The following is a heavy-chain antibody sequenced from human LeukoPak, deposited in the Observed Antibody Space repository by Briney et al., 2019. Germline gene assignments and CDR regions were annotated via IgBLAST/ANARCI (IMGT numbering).Heavy chain of an antibody. V-gene: IGHV5-51*01. J-gene: IGHJ6*03. D-gene: IGHD2-21*02. Sequence: GESLKISCKGSGYSFTSYWIGWVRQMPGKGLEWMGIIYPGDSDTRYSPSFQGQVTFSADKSISTAYLQWSSLKASDTAMYYCARVGCRGGDCYYYFYMDVWGKGTTVTVSS. CDR2: IYPGDSDT. CDR1: GYSFTSYW. CDR3: ARVGCRGGDCYYYFYMDV.